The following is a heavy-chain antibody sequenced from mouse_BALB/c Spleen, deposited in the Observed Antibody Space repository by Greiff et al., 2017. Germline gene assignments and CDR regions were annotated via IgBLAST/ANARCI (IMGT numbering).Heavy chain of an antibody. CDR3: ARGSSYPWFAY. CDR1: GFSLTSYG. D-gene: IGHD1-1*01. CDR2: IWAGGST. V-gene: IGHV2-9*02. J-gene: IGHJ3*01. Sequence: VQRVESGPGLVAPSQSLSITCTVSGFSLTSYGVHWVRQPPGKGLEWLGVIWAGGSTNYNSALMSRLSISKDNSKSQVFLKMNSLQTDDTAIYYCARGSSYPWFAYWGQGTLVTVSA.